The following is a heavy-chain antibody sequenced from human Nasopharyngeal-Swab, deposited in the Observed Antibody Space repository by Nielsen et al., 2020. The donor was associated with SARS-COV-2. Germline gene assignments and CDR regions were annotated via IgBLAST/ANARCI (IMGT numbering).Heavy chain of an antibody. V-gene: IGHV1-46*01. Sequence: ASVKVSCKASGYTFTSYYMHWVRQAPGQGLEWMGIINPSGGSTSYAQKFQGRVTMTRDTSTSTVYMELSSLRSEDTAVYYCAILYYYGSRSHSQFDYWGQGTLVTVSS. CDR3: AILYYYGSRSHSQFDY. D-gene: IGHD3-10*01. CDR2: INPSGGST. J-gene: IGHJ4*02. CDR1: GYTFTSYY.